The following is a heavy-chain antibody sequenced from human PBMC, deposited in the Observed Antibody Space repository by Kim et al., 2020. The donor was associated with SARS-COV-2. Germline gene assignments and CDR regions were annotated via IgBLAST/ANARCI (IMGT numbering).Heavy chain of an antibody. J-gene: IGHJ4*02. Sequence: SETLSLTCTVSGGSISSYYWSWIRQPPGKGLEWIGYIYYSGSTNYNPSLKSRVTISVDSSKNQFSLKLSSVTAADTAVYYCAREVAGTFDYWGQGTLVTVSS. CDR1: GGSISSYY. V-gene: IGHV4-59*01. CDR3: AREVAGTFDY. CDR2: IYYSGST. D-gene: IGHD5-12*01.